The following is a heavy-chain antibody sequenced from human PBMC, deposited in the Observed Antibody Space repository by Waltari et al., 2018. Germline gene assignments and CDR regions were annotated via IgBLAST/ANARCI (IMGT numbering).Heavy chain of an antibody. D-gene: IGHD2-8*01. CDR1: GYTFTRYG. Sequence: QVQLVQSGAEVKKPGASVKVSCKASGYTFTRYGISWVRQAPGQGLEWMGWISAYNGNTNYAQKLQGRVTMTTDTSTSTAYMELRSLRSDDTAVYYCARDQKRDIVLMVYGSFDYWGQGTLVTVSS. V-gene: IGHV1-18*01. CDR2: ISAYNGNT. CDR3: ARDQKRDIVLMVYGSFDY. J-gene: IGHJ4*02.